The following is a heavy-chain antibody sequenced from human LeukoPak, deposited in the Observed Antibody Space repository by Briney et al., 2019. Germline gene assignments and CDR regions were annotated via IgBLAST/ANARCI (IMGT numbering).Heavy chain of an antibody. D-gene: IGHD6-13*01. V-gene: IGHV4-61*02. J-gene: IGHJ4*02. CDR3: ARARSSWYGALFDY. CDR2: IYTSGST. Sequence: SQTLSLTCTVSGGSISSGSYYWSWIRQPAGKGLEWIGRIYTSGSTNYTPSLKSRVTISVDTSKNQFSLKLSSVTAADTAVYYCARARSSWYGALFDYWGQGTLVTVSS. CDR1: GGSISSGSYY.